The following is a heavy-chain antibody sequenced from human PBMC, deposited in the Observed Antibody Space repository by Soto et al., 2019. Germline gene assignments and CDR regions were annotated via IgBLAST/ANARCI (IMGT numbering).Heavy chain of an antibody. Sequence: SETLSLTCTVSGGSISSCDYYWSWIRQPPVKGLEWIGYIYYSGSTYYNPSLKSRVTISVDTSKNQFSLKLSSVTAADTAVYYCASRPTYYYGSGSFFGRSFFDYWGQGTLVTVSS. V-gene: IGHV4-30-4*01. D-gene: IGHD3-10*01. CDR2: IYYSGST. J-gene: IGHJ4*02. CDR3: ASRPTYYYGSGSFFGRSFFDY. CDR1: GGSISSCDYY.